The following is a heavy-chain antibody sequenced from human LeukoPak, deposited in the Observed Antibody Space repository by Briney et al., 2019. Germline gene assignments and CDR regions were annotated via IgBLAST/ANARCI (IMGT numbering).Heavy chain of an antibody. CDR2: IWYDGSNK. CDR1: GFTFSSYG. J-gene: IGHJ4*02. Sequence: GGSLRLSCAASGFTFSSYGMHWVRQAPGKGLEWVAVIWYDGSNKYYADSVKGRFTISRDNSKNTLYLQMNSLRADDTAVYFCARGRGCSSMSCYPDYWGQGTLVTVSS. D-gene: IGHD2-2*01. CDR3: ARGRGCSSMSCYPDY. V-gene: IGHV3-33*01.